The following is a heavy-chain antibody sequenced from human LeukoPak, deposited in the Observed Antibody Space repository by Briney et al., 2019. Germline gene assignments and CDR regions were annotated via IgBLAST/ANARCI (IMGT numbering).Heavy chain of an antibody. CDR1: GFNFSNAW. CDR2: IKSKTDGGTT. V-gene: IGHV3-15*01. J-gene: IGHJ4*02. CDR3: TTRLHMITFP. Sequence: KPGGFLRLSCAASGFNFSNAWMSWVRQAPGKGREWVGRIKSKTDGGTTDYGAPVKGKFTISRDDSKNTLYLQMNSLKTEGTAVYYCTTRLHMITFPWGQGTLVTVSS. D-gene: IGHD3-16*01.